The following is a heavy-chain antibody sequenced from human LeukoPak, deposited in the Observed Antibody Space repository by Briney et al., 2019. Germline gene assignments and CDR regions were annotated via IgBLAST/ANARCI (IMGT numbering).Heavy chain of an antibody. CDR2: IYYSGST. CDR3: ARAEQQLGYYFDY. V-gene: IGHV4-59*01. Sequence: SETLSLTCTVSGGSISSYYWSWIRQPPGKGLEWIGYIYYSGSTNYNPSLKSRVTISVDTSKNQFSLKLSPVTAADTAVYYCARAEQQLGYYFDYWGQGTLVTVSS. J-gene: IGHJ4*02. D-gene: IGHD6-13*01. CDR1: GGSISSYY.